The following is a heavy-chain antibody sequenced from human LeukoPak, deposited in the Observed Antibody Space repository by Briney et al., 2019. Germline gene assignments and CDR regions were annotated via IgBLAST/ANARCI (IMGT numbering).Heavy chain of an antibody. Sequence: ASVKVSCKASGYTFTGYYMHWVRQAPGQGLKWMGWINPNSGGTNYAQKFQGRVTMTRDTSISTAYMELSRLRSDDTAVYYCARGEWLWLLYYYYYMDVWGKGTTVAVSS. CDR1: GYTFTGYY. V-gene: IGHV1-2*02. D-gene: IGHD5-18*01. CDR2: INPNSGGT. CDR3: ARGEWLWLLYYYYYMDV. J-gene: IGHJ6*03.